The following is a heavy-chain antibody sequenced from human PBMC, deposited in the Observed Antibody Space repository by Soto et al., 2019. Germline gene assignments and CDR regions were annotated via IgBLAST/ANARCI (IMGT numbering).Heavy chain of an antibody. CDR2: INHSGST. J-gene: IGHJ6*02. CDR3: ARGRGWSRGRYYYYGMDV. D-gene: IGHD6-19*01. CDR1: GGSFSGYY. Sequence: SETLSLTCAVYGGSFSGYYWSWIRQPPGKGLEWIGEINHSGSTNYNPSLKCRVTISVDTSKNQFSLKLSSVTAADTAVYYCARGRGWSRGRYYYYGMDVWGQGTTVTVSS. V-gene: IGHV4-34*01.